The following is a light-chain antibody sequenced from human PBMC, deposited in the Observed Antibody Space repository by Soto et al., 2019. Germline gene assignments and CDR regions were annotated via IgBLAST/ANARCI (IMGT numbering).Light chain of an antibody. CDR3: QQRSNWPQYT. CDR1: QSVSSY. CDR2: DAS. Sequence: EIVLTQSPATLSLSPGERATLSCRASQSVSSYLAWYQQKPGQAPRLLIYDASNRATGIPARFSGSGSGTDFTLTISSLEPEDVAVYYCQQRSNWPQYTLGQGTKLEIK. V-gene: IGKV3-11*01. J-gene: IGKJ2*01.